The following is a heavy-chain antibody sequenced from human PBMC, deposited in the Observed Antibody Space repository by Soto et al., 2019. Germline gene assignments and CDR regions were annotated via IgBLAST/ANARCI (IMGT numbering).Heavy chain of an antibody. V-gene: IGHV3-72*01. Sequence: EVQLVESGGGLVQPGGSLRLSCAASGFTFSNYYMDWVRQAPGKGLEWVCRITNKANSYTTQYAASVKGRFTVSRDDSENSLYLQMGSLKAEDTAVYYCVRVQLSSVPYKSPDYWGQGTLVTVSS. J-gene: IGHJ4*02. D-gene: IGHD6-19*01. CDR1: GFTFSNYY. CDR3: VRVQLSSVPYKSPDY. CDR2: ITNKANSYTT.